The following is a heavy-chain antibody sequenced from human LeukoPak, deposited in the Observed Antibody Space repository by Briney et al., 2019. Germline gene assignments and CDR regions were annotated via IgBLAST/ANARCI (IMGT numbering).Heavy chain of an antibody. CDR1: GYTFTDFY. V-gene: IGHV1-2*02. J-gene: IGHJ4*02. Sequence: GASVKVSCKASGYTFTDFYTYWVRQAPGQGLEWMGWINLNSGDTNYAQNFQSRVTMTTDTSITTAYMELTSLRSPDTALYFCARGHIVTASFDYCGQGSLFTVSS. D-gene: IGHD2-21*01. CDR2: INLNSGDT. CDR3: ARGHIVTASFDY.